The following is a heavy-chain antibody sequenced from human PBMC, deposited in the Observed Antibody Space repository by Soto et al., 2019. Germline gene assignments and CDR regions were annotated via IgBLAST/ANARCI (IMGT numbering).Heavy chain of an antibody. CDR1: GYTFTSYA. V-gene: IGHV1-3*01. CDR3: ARAQGHIVATILWFDP. Sequence: ASVKVSCKASGYTFTSYAMHWVRQAPGQRLEWMGWINADSGNTNYAQKFQGRVTMTRNTSISTAYMELSSLRSEDTAVYYCARAQGHIVATILWFDPWGQGTLVTVPQ. CDR2: INADSGNT. J-gene: IGHJ5*02. D-gene: IGHD5-12*01.